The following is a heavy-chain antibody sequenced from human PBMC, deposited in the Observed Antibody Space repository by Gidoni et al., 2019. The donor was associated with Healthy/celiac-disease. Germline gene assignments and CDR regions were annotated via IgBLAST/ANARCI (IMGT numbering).Heavy chain of an antibody. Sequence: EVQLVESGGGLVQPGRSLRLSCAASGFTFDDYAMHWVRQAPGKGLEWVSGISWNSGSIGYADSVKGRFTISRDNAKNSLYLQMNSLRAEDTALYYCAKGYIAAAGSYGMDVWGQGTTVTVSS. CDR3: AKGYIAAAGSYGMDV. V-gene: IGHV3-9*01. J-gene: IGHJ6*02. CDR1: GFTFDDYA. D-gene: IGHD6-13*01. CDR2: ISWNSGSI.